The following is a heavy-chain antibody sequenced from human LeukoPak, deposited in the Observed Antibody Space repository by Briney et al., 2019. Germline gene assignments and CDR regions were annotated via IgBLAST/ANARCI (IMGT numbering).Heavy chain of an antibody. J-gene: IGHJ4*02. V-gene: IGHV3-30*03. CDR2: ISYDGSNK. D-gene: IGHD6-13*01. Sequence: GGSLRLSCAASGFTFSSYGMSWVRQAPGKGLEWVAVISYDGSNKYYADSVKGRFTISRDNFKNTLYLQMNSLRAEDTAVYYCARGGSSWYVFRSDYWGQGTLVTVSS. CDR1: GFTFSSYG. CDR3: ARGGSSWYVFRSDY.